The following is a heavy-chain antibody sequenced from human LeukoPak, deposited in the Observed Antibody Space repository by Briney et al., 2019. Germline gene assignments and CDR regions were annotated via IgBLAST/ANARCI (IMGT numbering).Heavy chain of an antibody. CDR2: INHSGST. J-gene: IGHJ4*02. CDR1: GGSFSGYY. CDR3: ARVLHKTYDY. Sequence: SETLSLTCAVYGGSFSGYYWSWIRQPPGKGLEWIGEINHSGSTNYNPSLKSRVTISVDTSKNQFSLKLSSVTAADTAVYYCARVLHKTYDYWGQGTLVTVSS. V-gene: IGHV4-34*01.